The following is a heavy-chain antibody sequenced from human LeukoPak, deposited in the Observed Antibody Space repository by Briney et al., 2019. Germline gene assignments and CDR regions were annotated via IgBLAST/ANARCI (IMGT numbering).Heavy chain of an antibody. J-gene: IGHJ6*04. CDR3: ARHIPSTGPGEYYMDV. CDR1: GYDFPTYW. Sequence: GESLKISCQASGYDFPTYWFGWVRQLPGKGLEWMGVIYPDDSYTKYNPSFQGQVTISVDKSISTGYLQWSSLKASDTAMYYCARHIPSTGPGEYYMDVWGRGTTVIVS. V-gene: IGHV5-51*01. CDR2: IYPDDSYT. D-gene: IGHD2/OR15-2a*01.